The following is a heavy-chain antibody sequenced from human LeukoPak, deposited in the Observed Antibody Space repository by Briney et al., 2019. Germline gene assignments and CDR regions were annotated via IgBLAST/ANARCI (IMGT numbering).Heavy chain of an antibody. D-gene: IGHD1-14*01. Sequence: GGSLRLSCVASGFIFSTYGLHWVRQSPGRGLEWVAVIWYDGSQRYYADSVKGRFTISRDDSQNTIYLQMDSLRAEDTAVYYCATSSPRNYFDHWGQGTLVTVSS. V-gene: IGHV3-33*01. CDR2: IWYDGSQR. CDR3: ATSSPRNYFDH. J-gene: IGHJ4*02. CDR1: GFIFSTYG.